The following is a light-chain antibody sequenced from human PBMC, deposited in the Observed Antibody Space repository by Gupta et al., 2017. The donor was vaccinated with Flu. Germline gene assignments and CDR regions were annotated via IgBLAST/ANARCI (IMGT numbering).Light chain of an antibody. Sequence: PSSPSASVRDRVTITVLSSQDISKYLHWSQQKQGKAPKLPLYDAFKAERGVPSRFRGVGSGTDFTFIISSLKPEDVATYYCQLYYYQPLTFGTGTKVELK. V-gene: IGKV1-33*01. CDR1: QDISKY. CDR3: QLYYYQPLT. CDR2: DAF. J-gene: IGKJ3*01.